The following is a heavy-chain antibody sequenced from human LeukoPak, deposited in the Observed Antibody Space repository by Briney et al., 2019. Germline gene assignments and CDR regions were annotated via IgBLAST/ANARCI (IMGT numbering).Heavy chain of an antibody. D-gene: IGHD5-12*01. J-gene: IGHJ4*02. CDR1: GGSFSGYY. Sequence: PSETLSLTCAVYGGSFSGYYWSWIRQPPGKGLEWIGEINHSGSTNYNPSLKSRLTISVDMSTNQFSLKLSSVTAADTAIYYCARRTIVATIDYWGQGTLVTVSS. V-gene: IGHV4-34*01. CDR3: ARRTIVATIDY. CDR2: INHSGST.